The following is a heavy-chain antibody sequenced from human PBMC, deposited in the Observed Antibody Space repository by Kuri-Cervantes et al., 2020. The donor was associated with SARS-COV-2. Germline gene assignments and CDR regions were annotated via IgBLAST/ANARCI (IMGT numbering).Heavy chain of an antibody. J-gene: IGHJ1*01. D-gene: IGHD3-22*01. CDR3: TTDYVQDYYDSSGYSEYFQH. Sequence: GGSLRLSCAASGFTFSNYWISWVRQAPGKGLEWVAVIWYDGSNKYYADSVKGRFTISRDNSKNTLYLQMNSLKTEDTAVYYCTTDYVQDYYDSSGYSEYFQHWGQGTLVTVSS. CDR1: GFTFSNYW. V-gene: IGHV3-33*08. CDR2: IWYDGSNK.